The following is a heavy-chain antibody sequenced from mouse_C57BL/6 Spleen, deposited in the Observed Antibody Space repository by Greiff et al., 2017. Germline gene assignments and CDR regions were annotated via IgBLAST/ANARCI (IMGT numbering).Heavy chain of an antibody. Sequence: VQLQQSGPELVKPGASVKISCKASGYSFTSYYIHWVKQRPGQGLEWIGWIYPGSGNTKYNEKFKGKATLTADTSSSTAYMQLSSLTAEDSAVYYCARGGYDDEDYWGQGTSVTVSS. CDR1: GYSFTSYY. CDR2: IYPGSGNT. J-gene: IGHJ4*01. D-gene: IGHD2-2*01. V-gene: IGHV1-66*01. CDR3: ARGGYDDEDY.